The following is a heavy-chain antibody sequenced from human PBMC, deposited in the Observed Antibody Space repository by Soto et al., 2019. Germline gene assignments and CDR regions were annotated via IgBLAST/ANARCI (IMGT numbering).Heavy chain of an antibody. D-gene: IGHD6-25*01. V-gene: IGHV4-39*01. CDR1: GSSISSSSYY. CDR3: ASISGSSPFDY. J-gene: IGHJ4*02. CDR2: LYSAWST. Sequence: PSETLSLTCTVSGSSISSSSYYWGWLRQPPGTELEPSGCLYSAWSTYCYPTLLRRGTISADTTKSQFSLKLSSVTAAATAVYYCASISGSSPFDYWAQGSLVTVSS.